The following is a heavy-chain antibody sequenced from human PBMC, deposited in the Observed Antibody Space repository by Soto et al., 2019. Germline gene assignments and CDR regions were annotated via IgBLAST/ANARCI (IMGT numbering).Heavy chain of an antibody. Sequence: ASVNVSCKGAGYTFSNYYMHWVRQAPGQGLEWMGIINPSGDSTSYAQEFQGRVTMTRETSTSTLYMELSSLRYEDTAVYYCARATRSGSPHFDHWGQGTLVTVSS. V-gene: IGHV1-46*01. CDR3: ARATRSGSPHFDH. CDR1: GYTFSNYY. J-gene: IGHJ4*02. CDR2: INPSGDST. D-gene: IGHD5-12*01.